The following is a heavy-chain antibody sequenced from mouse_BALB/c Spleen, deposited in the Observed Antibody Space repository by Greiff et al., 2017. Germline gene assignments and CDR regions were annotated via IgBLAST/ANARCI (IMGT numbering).Heavy chain of an antibody. CDR2: INPYNDGT. Sequence: EVQLQQSGPELVTPGASVTISCKASGYTFTSYVMHWVKQKPGQGLEWIGYINPYNDGTKYNEKFKGKATLTADKSSSTAYMELSSLTSEASAVYCGARGVYYGNYGAMDYWGQGTSVTVSS. J-gene: IGHJ4*01. CDR1: GYTFTSYV. D-gene: IGHD2-1*01. V-gene: IGHV1-14*01. CDR3: ARGVYYGNYGAMDY.